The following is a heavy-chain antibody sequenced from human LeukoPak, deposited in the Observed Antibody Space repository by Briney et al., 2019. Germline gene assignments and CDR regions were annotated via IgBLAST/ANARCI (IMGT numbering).Heavy chain of an antibody. J-gene: IGHJ6*02. CDR1: GFIFNNYA. V-gene: IGHV3-64*04. D-gene: IGHD3-10*01. Sequence: GGSLRLSCSASGFIFNNYALQWVRQAAGKGLDYISAISSDGGTTYYADSVKGRFTVSRDNSKYTLFLQMSSLRAEDTAVYYCAKGSPLELGAGESYYHGMDVWGQGTTVIVSS. CDR2: ISSDGGTT. CDR3: AKGSPLELGAGESYYHGMDV.